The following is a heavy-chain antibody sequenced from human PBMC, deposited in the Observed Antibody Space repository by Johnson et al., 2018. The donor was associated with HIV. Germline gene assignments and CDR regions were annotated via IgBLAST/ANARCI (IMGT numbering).Heavy chain of an antibody. V-gene: IGHV3-30*18. CDR1: GFTFSSYG. D-gene: IGHD3-16*01. Sequence: QMLLVESGGGVVQPGRSLRLSCAASGFTFSSYGMHWVRQAPGKGLEWVAVISYDGSNKYYADSVKGRFTISRDNSKNTLYLQMNSLRAEDTAVYYFAKGRLGVAFDIWGQGTMVTVSS. CDR3: AKGRLGVAFDI. CDR2: ISYDGSNK. J-gene: IGHJ3*02.